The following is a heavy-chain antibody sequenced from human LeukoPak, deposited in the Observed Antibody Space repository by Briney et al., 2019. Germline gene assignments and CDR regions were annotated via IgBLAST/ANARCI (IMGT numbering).Heavy chain of an antibody. CDR3: ARQLYVSGSYYAPMDV. J-gene: IGHJ6*03. D-gene: IGHD3-10*01. CDR2: IYYSGST. V-gene: IGHV4-39*01. CDR1: GVSISSSNSY. Sequence: PSETLSLTCTVSGVSISSSNSYWGWIRQPPGKGLEWIGSIYYSGSTYYNPSLKSRLTISVDTSKNQFSLELSSVTAADTALYFCARQLYVSGSYYAPMDVWGKGTTVTISS.